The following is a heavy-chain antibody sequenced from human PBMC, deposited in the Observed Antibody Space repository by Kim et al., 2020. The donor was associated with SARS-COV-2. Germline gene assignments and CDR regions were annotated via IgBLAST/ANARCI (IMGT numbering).Heavy chain of an antibody. CDR3: ARGRACAVDV. CDR1: GFTFSSYW. Sequence: GGSLRLSCAASGFTFSSYWMHWVRQAPGKGLEWVSLINRDGSGTYYADSVKGRFTISRDNAKNSLYLQMNSLRAEDTAVYYCARGRACAVDVWGQGTMVTVSS. V-gene: IGHV3-74*01. CDR2: INRDGSGT. J-gene: IGHJ6*02.